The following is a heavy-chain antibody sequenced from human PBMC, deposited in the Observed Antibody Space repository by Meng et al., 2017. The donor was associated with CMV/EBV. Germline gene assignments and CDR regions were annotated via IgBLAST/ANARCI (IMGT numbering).Heavy chain of an antibody. Sequence: SVKVSCKASGGTFSSYAISWVRRAPGQGLEWMGGIIPIFGTANYAQKFQGRVTITTDESTSTAYMELSSLRSEDTAVYYCARGRRWGSAAGTYMYYYYGMDVWGQGTTVTVSS. V-gene: IGHV1-69*05. CDR1: GGTFSSYA. D-gene: IGHD6-13*01. CDR2: IIPIFGTA. J-gene: IGHJ6*02. CDR3: ARGRRWGSAAGTYMYYYYGMDV.